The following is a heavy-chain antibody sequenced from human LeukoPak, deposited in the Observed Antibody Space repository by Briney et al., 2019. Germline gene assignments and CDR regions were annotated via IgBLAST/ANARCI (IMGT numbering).Heavy chain of an antibody. CDR1: GGSFSGYY. Sequence: SETLSLTCAVYGGSFSGYYWSWIRQLPGKGLEWIGEINHSGSTNYNPSLKSRVTISVDTSKNQFSLKLSSVTAADTAVYYCARVSARNYPLDYWGQGTLVTVSS. J-gene: IGHJ4*02. V-gene: IGHV4-34*01. CDR2: INHSGST. D-gene: IGHD4-11*01. CDR3: ARVSARNYPLDY.